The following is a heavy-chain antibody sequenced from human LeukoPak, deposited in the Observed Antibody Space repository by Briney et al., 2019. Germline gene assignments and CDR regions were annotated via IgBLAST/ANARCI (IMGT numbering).Heavy chain of an antibody. CDR3: CVIHYGRRSNFDY. CDR2: MNPNSGNT. V-gene: IGHV1-8*01. D-gene: IGHD3-10*01. J-gene: IGHJ4*02. CDR1: GYTFTSYD. Sequence: ASVKVSCKASGYTFTSYDINWVRQATGQGLEWMGWMNPNSGNTGYAQKFQGRVTMTRNTSISTAYMELSSLRSGDTAVYYCCVIHYGRRSNFDYWGRGTLVTVSS.